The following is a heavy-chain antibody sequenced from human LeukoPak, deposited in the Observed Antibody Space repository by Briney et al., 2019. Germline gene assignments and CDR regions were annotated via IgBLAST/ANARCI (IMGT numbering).Heavy chain of an antibody. J-gene: IGHJ4*02. Sequence: PSETLSLTCAVSGVSISSSNWWNWVRQAPGKGLEWIGEIDHSVSTNYNPSLKRRVTISVDKSPNQFSLKLSSVTAADTAVYYCERQSGSSTWSSDYWGQGNLVTVSS. CDR2: IDHSVST. CDR1: GVSISSSNW. V-gene: IGHV4-4*02. D-gene: IGHD6-13*01. CDR3: ERQSGSSTWSSDY.